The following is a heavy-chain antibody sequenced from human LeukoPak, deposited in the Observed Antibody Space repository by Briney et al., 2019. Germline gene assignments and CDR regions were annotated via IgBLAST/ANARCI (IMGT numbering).Heavy chain of an antibody. V-gene: IGHV1-8*02. D-gene: IGHD3-10*01. CDR1: GYIFTGYY. CDR3: ATATPGGSGKLDD. CDR2: MNPNSGNS. J-gene: IGHJ4*02. Sequence: ASVKVSCKTSGYIFTGYYMHWVRQAPGQGLEWMGWMNPNSGNSAYTQNFQGRVTMTRDTSITTAYMELSSLRSEDTAVYYCATATPGGSGKLDDWGQGVLVTVSS.